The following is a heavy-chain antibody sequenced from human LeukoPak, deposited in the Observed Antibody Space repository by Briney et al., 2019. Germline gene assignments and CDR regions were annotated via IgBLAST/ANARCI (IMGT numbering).Heavy chain of an antibody. V-gene: IGHV4-4*09. CDR3: ASWSQAQYYFDY. CDR1: GGSISSYY. D-gene: IGHD2-8*02. CDR2: IYHRGSA. Sequence: SETLSLTCTVSGGSISSYYWTWIRQPPGKGLEWIGYIYHRGSANYNPSLKSRVTISVDTSKNQFSLKLSSVTAADTAVYYCASWSQAQYYFDYWGQGTLVTVSS. J-gene: IGHJ4*02.